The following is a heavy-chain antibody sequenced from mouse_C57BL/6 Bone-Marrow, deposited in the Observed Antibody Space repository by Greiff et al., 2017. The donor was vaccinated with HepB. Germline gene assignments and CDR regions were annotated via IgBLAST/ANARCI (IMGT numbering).Heavy chain of an antibody. CDR1: GFNIKDDY. CDR2: IDPENGDT. Sequence: EVKVVESGAELVRPGASVKLSCTASGFNIKDDYMHWVKQRPEQGLEWIGWIDPENGDTEYASKFQGKATITADTSSNTAYLQLSSLTSEDTAVYYCTRYYGSSYRYFDVWGTGTTVTVSS. D-gene: IGHD1-1*01. J-gene: IGHJ1*03. CDR3: TRYYGSSYRYFDV. V-gene: IGHV14-4*01.